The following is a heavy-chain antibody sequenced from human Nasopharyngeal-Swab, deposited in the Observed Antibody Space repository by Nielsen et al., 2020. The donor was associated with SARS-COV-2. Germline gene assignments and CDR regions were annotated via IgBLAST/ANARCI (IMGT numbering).Heavy chain of an antibody. J-gene: IGHJ6*02. D-gene: IGHD2-15*01. V-gene: IGHV4-34*01. Sequence: SETLSLTCAVHVGSFSGYYWSWVRQPPGKGLEWIGEVDHTGRTNNNPSLQRRVTMSVDTSKNQFSLTLSSVTAADTAVYYCARGGYQLLLRNYYYGMDVWSQGTTVTVSS. CDR1: VGSFSGYY. CDR3: ARGGYQLLLRNYYYGMDV. CDR2: VDHTGRT.